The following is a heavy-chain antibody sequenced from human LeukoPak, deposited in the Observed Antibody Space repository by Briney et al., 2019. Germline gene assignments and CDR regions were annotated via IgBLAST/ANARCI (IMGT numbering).Heavy chain of an antibody. CDR3: AREGVGELSFDY. CDR1: GGTFSSYA. Sequence: SVKVSCKASGGTFSSYAISWVRQAPGQGLEWMGGIIPIFGTANYAQKFQGRVTITAGESTSTAYMELSSLRSEDTAVYYCAREGVGELSFDYWGQGTLVTVSS. D-gene: IGHD3-16*01. J-gene: IGHJ4*02. CDR2: IIPIFGTA. V-gene: IGHV1-69*01.